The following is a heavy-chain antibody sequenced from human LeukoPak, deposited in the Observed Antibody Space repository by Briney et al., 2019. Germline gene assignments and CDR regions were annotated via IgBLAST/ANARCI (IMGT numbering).Heavy chain of an antibody. CDR2: ISDSGGST. CDR3: ARNRGASAAHPFVY. J-gene: IGHJ4*02. D-gene: IGHD6-13*01. Sequence: PGGSLRLSCAASGFTFSSCAMSWVRQTPGKGLEWVSAISDSGGSTYYADSVKGRFTISRDNSKNTLYLQMNSLRAEDTALYYCARNRGASAAHPFVYWGQRALVTVSS. V-gene: IGHV3-23*01. CDR1: GFTFSSCA.